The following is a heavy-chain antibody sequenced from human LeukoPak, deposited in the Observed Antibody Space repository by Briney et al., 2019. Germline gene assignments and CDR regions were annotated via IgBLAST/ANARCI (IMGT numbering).Heavy chain of an antibody. Sequence: SVKVSCKASGGTFSSYAISWVRQAPGQGLEWMGGIIPIFGTANYAQKFQGRVTITTDESTSTAYMELSSLRSEDTAVYYCARGGGATVPTYFDYWGQGTLVTVSS. V-gene: IGHV1-69*05. D-gene: IGHD1-26*01. CDR3: ARGGGATVPTYFDY. CDR2: IIPIFGTA. J-gene: IGHJ4*02. CDR1: GGTFSSYA.